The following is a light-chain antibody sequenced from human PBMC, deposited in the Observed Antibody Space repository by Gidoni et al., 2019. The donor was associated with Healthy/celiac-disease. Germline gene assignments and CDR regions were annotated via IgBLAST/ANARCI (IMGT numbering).Light chain of an antibody. CDR1: QSISSD. CDR2: AAS. J-gene: IGKJ4*01. CDR3: QQSYSNGLP. Sequence: DMQMTQSPSSLSASVGERVTITCRASQSISSDLNWYQQKPGKAPKLLIYAASSLQSGVPSRFRGSGSGTAFPPTLSRLPPEDFSTYYCQQSYSNGLPFGGGTKVEIK. V-gene: IGKV1-39*01.